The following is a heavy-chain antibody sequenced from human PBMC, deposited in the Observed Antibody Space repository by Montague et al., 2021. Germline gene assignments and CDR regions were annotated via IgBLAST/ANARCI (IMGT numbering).Heavy chain of an antibody. V-gene: IGHV4-61*02. J-gene: IGHJ3*02. CDR1: GDSISSYEYY. CDR3: ARDSPVVEPWVGEHKGAFDI. D-gene: IGHD3-10*01. CDR2: VYKSGNT. Sequence: TLSLTCSVSGDSISSYEYYWTWIRQPAGRGLEWIGRVYKSGNTNTNPSLRSRLTFSVDTAKNHFSLTLTSVTAADAAVYCCARDSPVVEPWVGEHKGAFDIWGQGTMVTVSS.